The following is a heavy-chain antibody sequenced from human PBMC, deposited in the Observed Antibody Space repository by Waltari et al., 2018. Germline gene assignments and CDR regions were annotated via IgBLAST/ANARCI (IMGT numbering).Heavy chain of an antibody. CDR1: GFTVSSNY. V-gene: IGHV3-66*04. J-gene: IGHJ4*02. CDR3: ARPPTFVSARDY. CDR2: IYSGGST. Sequence: EVQLVESGGGLVQPGGSLRLSCAASGFTVSSNYLIWLRQAPGKGLEWVSVIYSGGSTYYADSVKGRFTISRDNSKNTLYLQMNSLRAEDTAVYYCARPPTFVSARDYWGQGTLVTVSS. D-gene: IGHD6-6*01.